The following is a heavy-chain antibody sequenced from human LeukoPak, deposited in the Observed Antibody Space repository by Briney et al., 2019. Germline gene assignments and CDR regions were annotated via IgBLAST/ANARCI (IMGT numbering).Heavy chain of an antibody. CDR3: ARSDSSGRYGGYYYYYMDV. J-gene: IGHJ6*03. CDR2: ISAYNGNT. D-gene: IGHD6-19*01. V-gene: IGHV1-18*01. CDR1: GYTFASYG. Sequence: ASVKVSCKASGYTFASYGFTWVRQAPGQGLEWMGWISAYNGNTNYAQKLQGRVTMTTDTSTSTAYMELRSLRSDDTAVYYCARSDSSGRYGGYYYYYMDVWGKGTTVTVSS.